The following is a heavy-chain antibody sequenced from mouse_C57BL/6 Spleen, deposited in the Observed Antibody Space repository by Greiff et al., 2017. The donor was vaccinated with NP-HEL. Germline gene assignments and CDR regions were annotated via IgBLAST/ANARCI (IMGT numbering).Heavy chain of an antibody. D-gene: IGHD1-1*01. J-gene: IGHJ2*01. V-gene: IGHV5-17*01. CDR2: ISSGSSTI. CDR3: ARWYYGSSSYFDY. Sequence: EVHLVESGGGLVKPGGSLKLSCAASGFTFSDYGMHWVRQAPEKGLEWVAYISSGSSTIYYADTVKGRFTISRDNAKNTLFLQMTSLRSEDTAMYYCARWYYGSSSYFDYWGQGTTLTVSS. CDR1: GFTFSDYG.